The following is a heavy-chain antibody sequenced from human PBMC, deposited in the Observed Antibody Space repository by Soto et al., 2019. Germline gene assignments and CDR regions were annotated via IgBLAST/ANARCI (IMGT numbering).Heavy chain of an antibody. Sequence: SETLSLTCTVSGGSIRNVYWSWIRQAPGKGLEWIGFIFHSGNAKYNPSLKSRVTISVDTSKNQFSLSLDSVTAADMAVYFCARAHAPTLPFDSWGQGTLVTVSS. D-gene: IGHD2-15*01. CDR1: GGSIRNVY. J-gene: IGHJ4*01. V-gene: IGHV4-59*01. CDR3: ARAHAPTLPFDS. CDR2: IFHSGNA.